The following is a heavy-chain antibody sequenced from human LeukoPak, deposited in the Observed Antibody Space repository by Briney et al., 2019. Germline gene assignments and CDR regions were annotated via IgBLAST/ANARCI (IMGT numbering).Heavy chain of an antibody. D-gene: IGHD3-3*01. V-gene: IGHV3-7*02. CDR2: VKQDGFEK. J-gene: IGHJ4*02. CDR1: GFTFSNYL. Sequence: GGSLRLSCVASGFTFSNYLMSWVRQAPGKGLEWVANVKQDGFEKYYVDSVKGRFTISRDNAKNTLYLQMNSLSAEDTAVYYCASFVGYWGQGTLVTVSS. CDR3: ASFVGY.